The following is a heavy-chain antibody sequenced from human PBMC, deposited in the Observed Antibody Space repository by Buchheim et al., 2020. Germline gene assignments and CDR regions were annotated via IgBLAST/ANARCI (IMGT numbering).Heavy chain of an antibody. Sequence: EVQLVESGGVLVQPGGSLRLSCAASGFMFSTYWMSWVRQAPGKGLEWVANINHGGSGTSYVDSVKGRFTISRDNAKDSLFLQMNSLRVEDTAVYYCARYFHSYAMDVWGHGTT. D-gene: IGHD2-2*01. CDR2: INHGGSGT. CDR3: ARYFHSYAMDV. CDR1: GFMFSTYW. V-gene: IGHV3-7*01. J-gene: IGHJ6*02.